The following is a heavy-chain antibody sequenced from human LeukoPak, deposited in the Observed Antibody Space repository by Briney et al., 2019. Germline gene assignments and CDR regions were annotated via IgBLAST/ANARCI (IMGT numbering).Heavy chain of an antibody. V-gene: IGHV1-18*01. CDR3: ARVPPISRYCSGGSCYSS. Sequence: ASVKVSCKASGYTFTSYGISWVRQAPGQGLEWMGWISAYNGNTNCAQKLQGRVTMTTDTSTSTAYMELRSLRSDDTAVYYCARVPPISRYCSGGSCYSSWGQGTLVTVSS. CDR2: ISAYNGNT. CDR1: GYTFTSYG. J-gene: IGHJ5*02. D-gene: IGHD2-15*01.